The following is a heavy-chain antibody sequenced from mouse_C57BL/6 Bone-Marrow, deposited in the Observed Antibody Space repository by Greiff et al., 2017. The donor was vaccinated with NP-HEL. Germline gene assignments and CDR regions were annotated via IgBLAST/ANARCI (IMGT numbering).Heavy chain of an antibody. J-gene: IGHJ4*01. CDR3: AREGDDYDGLMDY. D-gene: IGHD2-4*01. CDR1: GYTFTSYW. V-gene: IGHV1-50*01. CDR2: IDPSDSYT. Sequence: QVQLKQPGAELVKPGASVKLSCKASGYTFTSYWMQWVKQRPGQGLEWIGEIDPSDSYTNYNQKFKGKATLTVDTSSSTAYMQLSSLTSEDSAVYYCAREGDDYDGLMDYWGQGTSVTVSS.